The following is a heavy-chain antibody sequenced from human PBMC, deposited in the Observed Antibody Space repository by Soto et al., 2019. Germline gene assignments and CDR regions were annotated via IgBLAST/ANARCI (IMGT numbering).Heavy chain of an antibody. CDR1: GFSFSSYG. J-gene: IGHJ4*02. D-gene: IGHD1-1*01. CDR2: ISYDGTDE. V-gene: IGHV3-30*18. Sequence: QVQLVESGGGVVQPGRSLRLSCAASGFSFSSYGMHWVRQAPGKGLEWVAMISYDGTDEYYADSVKGRFTISRDNSKNAVYLRVSSLRAEDTAVFYCAKRESGWTDHFDYWGQGTLVTVSS. CDR3: AKRESGWTDHFDY.